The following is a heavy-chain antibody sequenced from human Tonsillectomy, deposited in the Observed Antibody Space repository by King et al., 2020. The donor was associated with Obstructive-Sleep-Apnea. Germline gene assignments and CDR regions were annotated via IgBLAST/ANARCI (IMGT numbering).Heavy chain of an antibody. Sequence: VQLVESGGVVVQPGGSLRLSCAASGFMFDDFTMHWVRRAPGKGLEWVSLMTWDGGKTYYADSVKGRFSISRDNSKNSLYLHMNSLRTEDTGLYYCARDSLSYYGSGSYYIFGVFDIWGQGTMVTVSS. V-gene: IGHV3-43*01. CDR2: MTWDGGKT. J-gene: IGHJ3*02. CDR3: ARDSLSYYGSGSYYIFGVFDI. CDR1: GFMFDDFT. D-gene: IGHD3-10*01.